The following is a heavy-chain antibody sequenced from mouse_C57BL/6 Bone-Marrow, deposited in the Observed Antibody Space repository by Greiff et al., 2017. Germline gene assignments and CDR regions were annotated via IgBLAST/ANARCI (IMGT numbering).Heavy chain of an antibody. V-gene: IGHV3-6*01. J-gene: IGHJ4*01. D-gene: IGHD2-12*01. CDR1: GYSITSGYY. Sequence: EVQLVESGPGLVKPSQSLSLTCSVTGYSITSGYYWNWIRQFPGNKLEWMGYISYDGSNNYNPSLKNRISITRDTSKNQFFLKLNSVTTEDTATYYSARETPSNDGGAMDYWGQGTSLTVSS. CDR3: ARETPSNDGGAMDY. CDR2: ISYDGSN.